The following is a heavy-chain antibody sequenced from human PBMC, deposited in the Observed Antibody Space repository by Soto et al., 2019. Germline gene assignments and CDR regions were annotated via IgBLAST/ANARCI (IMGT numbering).Heavy chain of an antibody. D-gene: IGHD3-3*01. J-gene: IGHJ5*02. CDR1: GFTFSSYA. Sequence: GGSLRLSCAASGFTFSSYAMHWVRQAPGKGLEWVAVISYDGSNKYYADSVKGRFTISRDNSKNTLYLQMNSLRAEDTAVYYCARDGRPHYDFWSGYYKPDNWFDPWGQGTLVTVS. CDR3: ARDGRPHYDFWSGYYKPDNWFDP. CDR2: ISYDGSNK. V-gene: IGHV3-30-3*01.